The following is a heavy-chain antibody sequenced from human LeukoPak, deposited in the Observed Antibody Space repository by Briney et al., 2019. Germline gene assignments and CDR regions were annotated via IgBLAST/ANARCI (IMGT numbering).Heavy chain of an antibody. D-gene: IGHD3-22*01. CDR1: GFTFSSYA. CDR3: AKDAPDYYDSSGYYLSDWFDP. Sequence: GGSLRLSCAASGFTFSSYAMSWVRQAPGKGLEWVSAISGSGGCTYYADSVEGRFTISRDNSKNTLYLQMNRLRDEDTGVYYCAKDAPDYYDSSGYYLSDWFDPWGQGTLVTVSS. J-gene: IGHJ5*02. CDR2: ISGSGGCT. V-gene: IGHV3-23*01.